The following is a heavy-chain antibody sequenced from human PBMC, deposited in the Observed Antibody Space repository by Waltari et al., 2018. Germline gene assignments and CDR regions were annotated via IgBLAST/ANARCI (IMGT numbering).Heavy chain of an antibody. J-gene: IGHJ6*02. CDR1: EFTFSSYA. Sequence: QVQLVESGGGVVQPGRSLRLSCAASEFTFSSYAMHWVRQAPGKWRGWVVVISYNERNIYYEDSVKGRFAIPRDNSKKMLYLQMNSLRVEDTAVYYCARDYCDRTNCHGMDVWGQGTPVTVSS. CDR2: ISYNERNI. CDR3: ARDYCDRTNCHGMDV. V-gene: IGHV3-30*09. D-gene: IGHD3-22*01.